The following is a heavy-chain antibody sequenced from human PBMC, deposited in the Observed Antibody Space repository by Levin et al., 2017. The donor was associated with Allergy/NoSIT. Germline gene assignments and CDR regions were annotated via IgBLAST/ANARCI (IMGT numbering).Heavy chain of an antibody. D-gene: IGHD2-2*01. V-gene: IGHV2-5*01. CDR2: IYWNDDR. J-gene: IGHJ1*01. CDR1: GFSLGTSGVG. Sequence: SGPTLVKPTQTLTLTCTFSGFSLGTSGVGVTWIRQPPGKALEWLALIYWNDDRHYSPSLENRLTVIKDTSKNQVVLIMANMDPMDTATYYCAQEPASAGHRYLHNWGQGTLVTVSS. CDR3: AQEPASAGHRYLHN.